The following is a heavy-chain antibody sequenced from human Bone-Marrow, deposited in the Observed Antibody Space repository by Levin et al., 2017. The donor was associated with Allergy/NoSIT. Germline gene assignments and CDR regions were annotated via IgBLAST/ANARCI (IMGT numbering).Heavy chain of an antibody. D-gene: IGHD5-12*01. J-gene: IGHJ4*02. V-gene: IGHV3-30*18. CDR1: GFTFSSYG. CDR2: ISYDGSNK. CDR3: AKDQGYDDLAFDY. Sequence: GGSLRLSCAASGFTFSSYGMHWVRQAPGKGLEWVAVISYDGSNKYYADSVKGRFTISRDNSKNTLYLQMNSLRAEDTAVYYCAKDQGYDDLAFDYWGQGTLVTVSS.